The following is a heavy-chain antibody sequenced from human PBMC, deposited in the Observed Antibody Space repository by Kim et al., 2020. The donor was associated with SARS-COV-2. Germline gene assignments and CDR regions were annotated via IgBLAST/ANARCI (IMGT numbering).Heavy chain of an antibody. V-gene: IGHV1-69*13. Sequence: SVKVSCKASGGTFSSYAISWVRQAPGQGLEWMGGIIPIFGTANYAQKFQGRVTITADESTSTAYMELSSLRSEDTAVYYCARKGSLDIVVVPAAIWDYYYYGMDVWGQGTTVTVSS. J-gene: IGHJ6*02. CDR1: GGTFSSYA. CDR2: IIPIFGTA. D-gene: IGHD2-2*03. CDR3: ARKGSLDIVVVPAAIWDYYYYGMDV.